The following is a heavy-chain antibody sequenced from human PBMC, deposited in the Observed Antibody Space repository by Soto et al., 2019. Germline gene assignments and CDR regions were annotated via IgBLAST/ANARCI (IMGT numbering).Heavy chain of an antibody. CDR3: GSSDYYYNYMDV. CDR1: GFTVSSNY. CDR2: IYSGGGT. D-gene: IGHD6-19*01. Sequence: GGSLRLSCAASGFTVSSNYMSWVRQAPGKGLEWVSVIYSGGGTYYADSVKGRFTISRHNSNNTLYLQMNSLRPEDTAVYHCGSSDYYYNYMDVWGKGTTVTVSS. V-gene: IGHV3-53*04. J-gene: IGHJ6*03.